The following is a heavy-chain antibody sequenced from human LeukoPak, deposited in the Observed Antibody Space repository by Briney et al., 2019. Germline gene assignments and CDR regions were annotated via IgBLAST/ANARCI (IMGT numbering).Heavy chain of an antibody. J-gene: IGHJ4*02. D-gene: IGHD3-3*01. V-gene: IGHV3-23*01. CDR1: GFTFSSYA. Sequence: PGGSLRLSCAASGFTFSSYAMNWVRQAPGKGLDWVSSVSTGGYTYYADSVKGRFTISRDNSKNTLYLQMNSLSAEDTAVYYCARANDFWSGYGIDNWGQGTLVTVS. CDR3: ARANDFWSGYGIDN. CDR2: VSTGGYT.